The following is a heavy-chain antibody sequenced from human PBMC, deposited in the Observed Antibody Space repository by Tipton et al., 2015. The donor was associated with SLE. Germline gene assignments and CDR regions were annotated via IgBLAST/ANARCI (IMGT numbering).Heavy chain of an antibody. CDR2: ISGSGGST. Sequence: SLRLSCAASGFTFSSYEMNWVRQAPGKGLEWVSAISGSGGSTDYADSVKGRFTISRDNSKNTLYLQMNSLRAEDTAVYYCAKRYNWNMDVWGKGTTVTVSS. CDR3: AKRYNWNMDV. CDR1: GFTFSSYE. V-gene: IGHV3-23*01. D-gene: IGHD1-20*01. J-gene: IGHJ6*03.